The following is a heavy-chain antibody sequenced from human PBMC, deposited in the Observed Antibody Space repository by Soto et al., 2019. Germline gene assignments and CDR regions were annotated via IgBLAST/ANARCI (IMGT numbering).Heavy chain of an antibody. J-gene: IGHJ4*02. V-gene: IGHV3-33*01. CDR3: ARGGNGGTAFRWFLDY. CDR2: IWHDGSEI. D-gene: IGHD1-7*01. CDR1: GSIFIGYG. Sequence: QVQLEQSGGGVVQPGGSLRLSCVVPGSIFIGYGMHWVRQAPGKGLEWVAVIWHDGSEIYYADSVKGRFTISKDNSKNTLYLQINSLRAEGTAVYYSARGGNGGTAFRWFLDYWGQGTLVTVSS.